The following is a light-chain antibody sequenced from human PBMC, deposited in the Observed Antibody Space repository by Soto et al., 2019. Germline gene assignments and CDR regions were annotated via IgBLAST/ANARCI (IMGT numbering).Light chain of an antibody. CDR2: EVS. CDR1: SSDVGGYNY. CDR3: SSYTSSTPYV. V-gene: IGLV2-14*01. J-gene: IGLJ1*01. Sequence: QSVLAQPASVSGSPGQSITISCTGTSSDVGGYNYVSWYQQHSGKAPKLMIYEVSNRPSGFSNRFSGSKSGNTASLTISGLQAEDEADYYCSSYTSSTPYVFGTGTKVTV.